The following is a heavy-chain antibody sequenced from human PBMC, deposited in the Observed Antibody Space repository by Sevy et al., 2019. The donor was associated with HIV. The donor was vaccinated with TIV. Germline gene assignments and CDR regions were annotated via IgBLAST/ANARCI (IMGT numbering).Heavy chain of an antibody. CDR1: ALTFTRYA. J-gene: IGHJ4*02. CDR2: ISYEGSNI. Sequence: GGSLRLSCAASALTFTRYAFHWVRQAPGKGPEWLGVISYEGSNIYYGPSVKGRFTISRDNSKNTLYLQMNDMRTEDTPVYYCAKDLHPPGPVRGTNFDYWGRGTLVTVSS. CDR3: AKDLHPPGPVRGTNFDY. D-gene: IGHD1-1*01. V-gene: IGHV3-30*18.